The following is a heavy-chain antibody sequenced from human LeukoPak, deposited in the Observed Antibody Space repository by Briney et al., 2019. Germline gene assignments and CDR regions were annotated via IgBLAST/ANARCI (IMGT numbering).Heavy chain of an antibody. CDR3: ARISTIVVVPAARRGNY. J-gene: IGHJ4*02. V-gene: IGHV4-34*01. Sequence: SETLSLTCTVSGGSISSYYWSWIRQPPGKGLEWIGEINHSGSTNYNPSLKSRVTISVDTSKNQFSLKLSSVTAADTAVYYCARISTIVVVPAARRGNYWGQGTLVTVSS. D-gene: IGHD2-2*01. CDR1: GGSISSYY. CDR2: INHSGST.